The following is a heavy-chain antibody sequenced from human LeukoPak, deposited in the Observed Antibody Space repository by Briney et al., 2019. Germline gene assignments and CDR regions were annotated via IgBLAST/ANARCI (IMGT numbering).Heavy chain of an antibody. Sequence: GGSLRLSCAASGFTFSDYYMSWIRPAPGKGLEGVSYISSSGSTIYYADSVKGRLTISRDNAKNSLYLQMNSLRAEDTAVYYCARERASAAAGPIGYWGQGTLVTVSS. CDR3: ARERASAAAGPIGY. CDR2: ISSSGSTI. J-gene: IGHJ4*02. V-gene: IGHV3-11*01. D-gene: IGHD6-13*01. CDR1: GFTFSDYY.